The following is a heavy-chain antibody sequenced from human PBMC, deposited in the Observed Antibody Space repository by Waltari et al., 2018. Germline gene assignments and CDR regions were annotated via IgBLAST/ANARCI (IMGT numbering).Heavy chain of an antibody. Sequence: EVQLVESGGGLVKPGGSLRLSCAASGFTFSNAWMSWVRQAPGKGLEWVGRIKSKTDGGTTDYAAPVKGRFTISRDDSKNTLYLQMNSLKTEDTAVYYCTGDYGGNGGVDYWGQGTLVTVSS. CDR3: TGDYGGNGGVDY. V-gene: IGHV3-15*01. J-gene: IGHJ4*02. CDR2: IKSKTDGGTT. D-gene: IGHD2-15*01. CDR1: GFTFSNAW.